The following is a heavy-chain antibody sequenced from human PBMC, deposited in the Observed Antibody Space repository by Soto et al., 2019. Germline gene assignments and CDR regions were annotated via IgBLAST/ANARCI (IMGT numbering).Heavy chain of an antibody. CDR2: INPNSGGT. CDR3: ARVRRVRRLQLANNWFDP. J-gene: IGHJ5*02. Sequence: QVQVVQSGAEVKKPGASVKVSCKASGYNFTGYYMYWVRQAPGQGLEWMGWINPNSGGTDYAQKFQGRVTMTRDTSISTAYMELSSLRSDDTAVYYCARVRRVRRLQLANNWFDPRGQGTLVTVSS. CDR1: GYNFTGYY. V-gene: IGHV1-2*02. D-gene: IGHD6-13*01.